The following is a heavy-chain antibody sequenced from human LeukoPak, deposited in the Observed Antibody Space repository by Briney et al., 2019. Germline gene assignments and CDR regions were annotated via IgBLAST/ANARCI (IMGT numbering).Heavy chain of an antibody. V-gene: IGHV1-69*05. CDR1: GGTFSSYA. Sequence: SVKVSCKASGGTFSSYAISWVRQAPGQGLEWMGRIIPIFGTANYAQKFQGRVTITTDESTSTAYMELSSLRSEDTAVYYCARERGRLRFLEWFFDYCGQGTLVTVSS. CDR3: ARERGRLRFLEWFFDY. CDR2: IIPIFGTA. J-gene: IGHJ4*02. D-gene: IGHD3-3*01.